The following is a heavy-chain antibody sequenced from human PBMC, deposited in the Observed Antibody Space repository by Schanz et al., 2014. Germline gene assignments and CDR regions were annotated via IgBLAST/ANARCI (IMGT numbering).Heavy chain of an antibody. CDR2: ISHDGYST. V-gene: IGHV3-64*04. D-gene: IGHD1-1*01. J-gene: IGHJ4*02. CDR3: ARDRRNADLDY. Sequence: VQLVQSGGGLVQPGGSLRLSCAASGFTFSIYAMHWVRQAPGKGLEYVSAISHDGYSTYYADSVKGRFTISRDNSKNTLYLEMNSLRAEDTALYYCARDRRNADLDYWGQGTLVTVSS. CDR1: GFTFSIYA.